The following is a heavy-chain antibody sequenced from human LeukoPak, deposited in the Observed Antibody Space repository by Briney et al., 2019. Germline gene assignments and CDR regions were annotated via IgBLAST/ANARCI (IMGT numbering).Heavy chain of an antibody. D-gene: IGHD3-10*01. Sequence: PGGSLRLSCAASGFTFSSYGMHWVRQAPGKGLEWVAFIRYDGSNKYYADSVKGRFTISRDNSKNTLYLQMNSLRAEDTAVYYCAKDYGSGSLFNYYYYMDVWGKGTTVTISS. V-gene: IGHV3-30*02. J-gene: IGHJ6*03. CDR1: GFTFSSYG. CDR3: AKDYGSGSLFNYYYYMDV. CDR2: IRYDGSNK.